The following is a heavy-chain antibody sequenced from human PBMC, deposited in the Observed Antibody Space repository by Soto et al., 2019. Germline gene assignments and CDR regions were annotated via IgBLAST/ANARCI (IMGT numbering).Heavy chain of an antibody. CDR2: IYHSGST. Sequence: SGTLSLTCAVSGGSISSGGYSWSWIRQPPGKGLEWIGYIYHSGSTYYNPSLKSRVTISVDRSKNQFSLKLSSVTAADTAVYFFVRYALHSITTTADSGQGTLVTRSS. CDR1: GGSISSGGYS. CDR3: VRYALHSITTTAD. J-gene: IGHJ4*02. V-gene: IGHV4-30-2*02. D-gene: IGHD3-22*01.